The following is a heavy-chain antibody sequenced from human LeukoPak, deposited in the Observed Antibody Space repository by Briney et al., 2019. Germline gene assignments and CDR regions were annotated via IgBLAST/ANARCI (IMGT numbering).Heavy chain of an antibody. V-gene: IGHV4-31*03. CDR3: ARDPTPTYYYDIDGMDV. D-gene: IGHD3-22*01. J-gene: IGHJ6*02. CDR1: GGSISSGGYY. Sequence: SETLSLTCTVSGGSISSGGYYWSWIRQHPGKGLEWIGYIYYSGSTYYNPSLKSRVTISVDTSKNQFSPKLSSVTAADTAVYYCARDPTPTYYYDIDGMDVWGQGTTVTVSS. CDR2: IYYSGST.